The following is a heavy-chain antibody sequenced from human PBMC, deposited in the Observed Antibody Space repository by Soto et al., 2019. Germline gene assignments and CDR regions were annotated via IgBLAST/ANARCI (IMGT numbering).Heavy chain of an antibody. J-gene: IGHJ5*02. V-gene: IGHV4-39*01. CDR1: GGSISSSSYY. CDR2: IYYSGST. CDR3: ARQRSGYYRNNWFDP. Sequence: SETLSLTCTVSGGSISSSSYYWGWIRQPPGKGLEWIGNIYYSGSTYYNPSLKSRVTISVDTSKNQFSLKLSSVTAADTAVYYCARQRSGYYRNNWFDPWGQGTLVTVS. D-gene: IGHD3-3*01.